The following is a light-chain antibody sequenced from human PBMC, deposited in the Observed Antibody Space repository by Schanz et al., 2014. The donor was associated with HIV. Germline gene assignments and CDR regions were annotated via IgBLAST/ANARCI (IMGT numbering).Light chain of an antibody. V-gene: IGKV3-15*01. CDR1: QTVSNN. CDR2: GAS. CDR3: QQYNNWPRT. Sequence: EIVMTQSPGTLSVSPGERATLSCRASQTVSNNLAWYQQKPGQAPRLLIYGASTRVTGIPARFSGSGSGTEFTLTISSLQSEDFAVYYCQQYNNWPRTFGQGTKVEI. J-gene: IGKJ1*01.